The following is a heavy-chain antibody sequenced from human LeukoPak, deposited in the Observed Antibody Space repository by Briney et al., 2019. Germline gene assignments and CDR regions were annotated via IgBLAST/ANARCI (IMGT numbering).Heavy chain of an antibody. D-gene: IGHD6-13*01. CDR2: ISSSSRYI. CDR3: VRSGRSSSWYPSWFDP. Sequence: PGGSLRLSCAASGFTFSSYSMNWVRLAPGKGLEWVSSISSSSRYIYFADSLKGRFTISRDNAKNSLYLQMNSLRAEDTAVYYCVRSGRSSSWYPSWFDPWGQGTLVTVSS. V-gene: IGHV3-21*01. CDR1: GFTFSSYS. J-gene: IGHJ5*02.